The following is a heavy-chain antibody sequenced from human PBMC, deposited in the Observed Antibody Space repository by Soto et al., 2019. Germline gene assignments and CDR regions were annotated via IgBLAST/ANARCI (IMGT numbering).Heavy chain of an antibody. CDR3: VRATYFSDSSGYTRCFDY. Sequence: PGGSLRLSCAASGFTFSDYYMSWIRQAPGKGLEWVSYISSSGNIIYYADSVKGRFTISRDNAKNSVYLQMNSLKTEDTAVYYCVRATYFSDSSGYTRCFDYWGQGTLVTVSS. D-gene: IGHD3-22*01. J-gene: IGHJ4*02. CDR1: GFTFSDYY. V-gene: IGHV3-11*01. CDR2: ISSSGNII.